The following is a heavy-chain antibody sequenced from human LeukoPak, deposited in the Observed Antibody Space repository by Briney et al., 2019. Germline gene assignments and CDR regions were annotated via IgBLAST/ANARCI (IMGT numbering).Heavy chain of an antibody. CDR2: IYYGGST. D-gene: IGHD6-13*01. V-gene: IGHV4-59*08. CDR1: GGSISSYY. J-gene: IGHJ4*02. Sequence: SETLSLTCAVSGGSISSYYWSWIRQPPGKGLEWIAYIYYGGSTDYNPSLRSRVTVSVDTSKNQGSLQLISVTAADTAVYYFSRGAAAPDCWGQGTLVTVSS. CDR3: SRGAAAPDC.